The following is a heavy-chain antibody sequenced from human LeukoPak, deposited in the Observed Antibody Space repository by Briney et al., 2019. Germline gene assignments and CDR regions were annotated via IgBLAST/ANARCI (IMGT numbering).Heavy chain of an antibody. Sequence: GSLRLSCAASGFTFSTYSMNWVRQAPGKGLEWVSIINSSSTTIYYADSVKGRFTISRDNAKNSLYPQMNSLGDDGAAVYYCARGRSGWYSEYWGQGTLVTVSS. V-gene: IGHV3-48*02. J-gene: IGHJ4*02. CDR1: GFTFSTYS. CDR3: ARGRSGWYSEY. CDR2: INSSSTTI. D-gene: IGHD6-19*01.